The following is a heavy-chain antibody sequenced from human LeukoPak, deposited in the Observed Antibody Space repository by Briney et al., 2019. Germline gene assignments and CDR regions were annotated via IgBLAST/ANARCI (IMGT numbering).Heavy chain of an antibody. CDR1: GFTFSNAW. Sequence: PGGSLRLSCAASGFTFSNAWMSWFRQAPGKGLEWVGFIRSKAYGGTTEYAASVKGRFTISRDDSKSTAYLQMNSLKTEDTAVYYCTRDPAGYYYGMDVWGQGTTVTVSS. J-gene: IGHJ6*02. V-gene: IGHV3-49*03. CDR3: TRDPAGYYYGMDV. CDR2: IRSKAYGGTT.